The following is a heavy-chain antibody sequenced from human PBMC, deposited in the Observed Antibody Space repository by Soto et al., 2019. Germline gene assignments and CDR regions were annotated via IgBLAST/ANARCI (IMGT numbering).Heavy chain of an antibody. D-gene: IGHD3-22*01. V-gene: IGHV3-9*01. Sequence: VQLVESGGGVVQPGRSLRLSCAASGFTFSSYGMHWVRQAPGKGLEWVSGISWYSGNVGYADSVKGRFTISRDNAENSLYLQMNSLRPEDTALYYCAKDTGDSSGYYYYYYYGMDVWGQGTTVTVSS. J-gene: IGHJ6*02. CDR2: ISWYSGNV. CDR1: GFTFSSYG. CDR3: AKDTGDSSGYYYYYYYGMDV.